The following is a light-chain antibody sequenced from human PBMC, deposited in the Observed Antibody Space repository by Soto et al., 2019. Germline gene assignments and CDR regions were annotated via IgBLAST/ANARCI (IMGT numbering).Light chain of an antibody. Sequence: QSALTQPASVSGSPGQSITISCTGTSSDVGSYNLVSWYQQHPGKAPKLMIYEGNKRPSGVSNRFSGSKSANTASLTISGLQLEDEADYYGCSYAGTNTFVFGTGTKLTVL. V-gene: IGLV2-23*01. CDR1: SSDVGSYNL. CDR3: CSYAGTNTFV. J-gene: IGLJ1*01. CDR2: EGN.